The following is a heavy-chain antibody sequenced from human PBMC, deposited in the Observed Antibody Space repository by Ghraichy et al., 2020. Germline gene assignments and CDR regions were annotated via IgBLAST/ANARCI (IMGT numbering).Heavy chain of an antibody. J-gene: IGHJ6*03. CDR2: IYYSGST. Sequence: SETLSLTCTVSGGSISSYYWSWIRQPPGKGLEWIGYIYYSGSTNYNPSLKSRVTISVDTSKNQFSLKLSSVTAADTAVYYCARLSGGLTYYDFWSGYPPSYYYYYMDVWGKGTTVTVSS. CDR3: ARLSGGLTYYDFWSGYPPSYYYYYMDV. D-gene: IGHD3-3*01. CDR1: GGSISSYY. V-gene: IGHV4-59*08.